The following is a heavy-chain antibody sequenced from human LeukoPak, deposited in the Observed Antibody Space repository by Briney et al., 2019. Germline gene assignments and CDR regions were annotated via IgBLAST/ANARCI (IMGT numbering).Heavy chain of an antibody. Sequence: PSETLSLTCAVYGGSFSGYYWSWIRQPPGKGLEWIGEINHSGSTNYNPSLKSRVTISVDTSKNQFSLKLSSVTAADTAVYYCARVVDYYDSSDYYLGPWGQGTLVTVSS. CDR1: GGSFSGYY. V-gene: IGHV4-34*01. J-gene: IGHJ5*02. CDR3: ARVVDYYDSSDYYLGP. CDR2: INHSGST. D-gene: IGHD3-22*01.